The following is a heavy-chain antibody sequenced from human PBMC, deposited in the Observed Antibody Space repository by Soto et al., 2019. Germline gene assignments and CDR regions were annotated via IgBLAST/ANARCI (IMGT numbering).Heavy chain of an antibody. J-gene: IGHJ4*02. CDR3: ARGRTVRDHDYFDC. CDR2: MSYDGNSK. V-gene: IGHV3-30-3*01. Sequence: VGSLRLSCAASGFTFSSYSMHWVRQAPGKWLEWVAAMSYDGNSKYFADSVKGRFTISRDNSKNTLSLQMNSLGTEVSAVYYCARGRTVRDHDYFDCWGQGTLVTVSS. CDR1: GFTFSSYS. D-gene: IGHD2-21*01.